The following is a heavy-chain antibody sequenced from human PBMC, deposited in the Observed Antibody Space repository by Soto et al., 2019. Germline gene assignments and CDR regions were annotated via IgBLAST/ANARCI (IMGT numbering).Heavy chain of an antibody. CDR3: ASSSSWYFHFDY. CDR2: INPNSGGT. V-gene: IGHV1-2*02. Sequence: ASVKVSCKASGYTFTGYYMHWVRQAPGQGLEWMGWINPNSGGTNYAQKFQDRVTMTRDTSISTAYMELSRLRSDDTAVYYCASSSSWYFHFDYWGQGTLVTVSS. D-gene: IGHD6-13*01. CDR1: GYTFTGYY. J-gene: IGHJ4*02.